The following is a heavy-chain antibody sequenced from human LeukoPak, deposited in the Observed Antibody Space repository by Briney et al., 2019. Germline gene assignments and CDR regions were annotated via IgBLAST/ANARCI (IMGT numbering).Heavy chain of an antibody. CDR2: ISGDGGST. D-gene: IGHD3-10*01. V-gene: IGHV3-43*02. CDR1: GFTFDDYD. CDR3: AKAWFGERSGGGFDY. J-gene: IGHJ4*02. Sequence: PGGSLTLSCAACGFTFDDYDIQRLRPAPGKGLEGVSLISGDGGSTLYADSVKGRFTISRDNSNNSMYLQMNSLRTEDTALSYCAKAWFGERSGGGFDYWGQGTLVTVSS.